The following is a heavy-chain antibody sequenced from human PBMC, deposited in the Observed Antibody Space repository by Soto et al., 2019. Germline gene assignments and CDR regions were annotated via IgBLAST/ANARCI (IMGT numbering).Heavy chain of an antibody. Sequence: QVQLVQSGAAVKKPGSSVKVSCKASGGTFSSYAISWVRQAPGQGLEWMGGIIPIFGTANYAQKFQGRVTITADESTSTAYMELSSLRSEDTAVYYCAREAMTTVVTQYYYGMDVWGQGTTVTVSS. CDR3: AREAMTTVVTQYYYGMDV. CDR1: GGTFSSYA. CDR2: IIPIFGTA. D-gene: IGHD4-17*01. V-gene: IGHV1-69*12. J-gene: IGHJ6*02.